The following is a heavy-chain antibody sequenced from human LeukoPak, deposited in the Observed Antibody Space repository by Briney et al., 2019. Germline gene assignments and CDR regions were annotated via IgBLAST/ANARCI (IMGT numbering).Heavy chain of an antibody. D-gene: IGHD2-21*01. V-gene: IGHV3-7*01. CDR1: GFTFSAFS. J-gene: IGHJ4*02. CDR3: ARGFVVPWNYFDY. Sequence: GGSLRLSCAASGFTFSAFSMNWVRQAPGKGLEWVANIKQDGSEKYYVDSVKGRFTISRDNAKNSLYLQMNSLRAEDTAVYYCARGFVVPWNYFDYWGQGTLVTVSS. CDR2: IKQDGSEK.